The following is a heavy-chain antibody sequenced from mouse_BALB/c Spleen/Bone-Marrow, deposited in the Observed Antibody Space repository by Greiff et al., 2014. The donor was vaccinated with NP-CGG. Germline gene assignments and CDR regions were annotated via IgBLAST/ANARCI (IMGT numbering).Heavy chain of an antibody. J-gene: IGHJ2*01. CDR1: GYTFTSYW. CDR2: IYPGDGDT. CDR3: AREGSSPYYFDY. Sequence: VQLQQSGAELARPGASVKLSCKASGYTFTSYWMQWVKQRPGQGLEWIGAIYPGDGDTRYTQKFKGKATLTADKSSSTAYMQLSSLASEDSAVHYCAREGSSPYYFDYWGQGTTLTVSS. D-gene: IGHD1-1*01. V-gene: IGHV1-87*01.